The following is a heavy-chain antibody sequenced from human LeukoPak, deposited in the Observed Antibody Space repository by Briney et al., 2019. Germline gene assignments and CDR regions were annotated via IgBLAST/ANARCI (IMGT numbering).Heavy chain of an antibody. V-gene: IGHV1-69*01. CDR2: INPVFGTA. J-gene: IGHJ5*02. CDR3: ARRHNGAWFEVAYFDP. CDR1: GGTFSSFA. Sequence: SVKVSCKASGGTFSSFAISRVRQAPGQGLEWMGGINPVFGTANYAQMFQGRVTITADGSANTAYMELSRLRSEDTAVYYCARRHNGAWFEVAYFDPWGQGTLVTVSS. D-gene: IGHD3-10*01.